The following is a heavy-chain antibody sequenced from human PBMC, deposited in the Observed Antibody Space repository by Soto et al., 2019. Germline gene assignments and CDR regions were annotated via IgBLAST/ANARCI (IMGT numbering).Heavy chain of an antibody. J-gene: IGHJ4*02. D-gene: IGHD5-18*01. CDR3: AGRANGYYYFDY. CDR1: GFSLSDYW. V-gene: IGHV3-74*01. CDR2: ITRDGRST. Sequence: EVQLVESGGGLVQPGGSLRLSCAASGFSLSDYWMHWVRQAPGEGLVWLSRITRDGRSTNLAVFPKGRFTIPRDNPRNTLYLQVNSLRCVDTGVYCCAGRANGYYYFDYRGQGTLVTLSS.